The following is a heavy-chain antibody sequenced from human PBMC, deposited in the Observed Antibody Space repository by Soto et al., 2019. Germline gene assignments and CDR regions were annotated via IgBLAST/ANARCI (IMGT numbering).Heavy chain of an antibody. CDR3: AKDMDYDSSGYYPHFDY. D-gene: IGHD3-22*01. CDR2: ISYDGSNK. V-gene: IGHV3-30*18. J-gene: IGHJ4*02. CDR1: GFTFSSYG. Sequence: PGGSLRLSCAASGFTFSSYGMHWVRQAPGKGLEWVAVISYDGSNKYYADSVKGRFTISRDNSKNTLYLQMNSLRAEDTAVYYCAKDMDYDSSGYYPHFDYWGQGTLVTVSS.